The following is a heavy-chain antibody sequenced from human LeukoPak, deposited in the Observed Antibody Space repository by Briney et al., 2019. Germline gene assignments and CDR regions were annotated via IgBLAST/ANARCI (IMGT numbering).Heavy chain of an antibody. Sequence: GGSLRLSCAASGFIFSSYSMSWVRQAPGKGLEWVSAISGSGGSTYYADSVKGRFTISRDNSKNTLYLQMNSLRAEDTAVYYCAKDPYYYDSSGYYDYWGQGTLVTVSS. CDR2: ISGSGGST. D-gene: IGHD3-22*01. CDR1: GFIFSSYS. V-gene: IGHV3-23*01. CDR3: AKDPYYYDSSGYYDY. J-gene: IGHJ4*02.